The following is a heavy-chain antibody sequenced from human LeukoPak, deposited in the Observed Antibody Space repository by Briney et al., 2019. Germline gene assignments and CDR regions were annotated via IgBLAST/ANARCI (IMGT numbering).Heavy chain of an antibody. D-gene: IGHD1-26*01. CDR2: IYPGDSDT. CDR3: ARHGVGTSNAAFDI. CDR1: GYSFTSYW. Sequence: GESLKISCRGSGYSFTSYWIGWVRQMPGKGLEWMGIIYPGDSDTRYIPSFQGQVTISADRSISTAYLQWSSLKPSDTAMYYCARHGVGTSNAAFDIWGQGTMVTVSS. J-gene: IGHJ3*02. V-gene: IGHV5-51*01.